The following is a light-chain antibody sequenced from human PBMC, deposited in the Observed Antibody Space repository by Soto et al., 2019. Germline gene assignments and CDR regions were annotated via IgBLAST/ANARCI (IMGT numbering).Light chain of an antibody. CDR1: GSDVGGYNY. V-gene: IGLV2-8*01. CDR3: SSYAGSNIYVV. Sequence: QSALTQPPSASGSPGQSVTISCTGTGSDVGGYNYVSWYQHHPGKAPKLMLYEVSTRPSGVPDRFSGSKSGNTASLTVSGLQAEDEADYYCSSYAGSNIYVVFGGGTKPTVL. J-gene: IGLJ2*01. CDR2: EVS.